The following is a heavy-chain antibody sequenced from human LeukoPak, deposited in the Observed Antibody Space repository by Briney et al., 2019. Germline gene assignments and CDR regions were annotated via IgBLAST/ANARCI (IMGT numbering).Heavy chain of an antibody. D-gene: IGHD2-2*01. J-gene: IGHJ5*02. Sequence: PSETLSLTCTVSGGSISSYYWSWIRQPPGKGLEWIGYIYYSGSTNYNPSLKSRVTISVDTSKNQFSLKLSSMTAADTAVYYCARGNPIVVVPAARYWFDPWGQGTLVTVSS. V-gene: IGHV4-59*12. CDR1: GGSISSYY. CDR2: IYYSGST. CDR3: ARGNPIVVVPAARYWFDP.